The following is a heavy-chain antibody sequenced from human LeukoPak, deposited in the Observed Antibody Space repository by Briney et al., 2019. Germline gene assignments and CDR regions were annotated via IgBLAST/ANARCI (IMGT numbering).Heavy chain of an antibody. CDR3: ARLSVAVAYFDY. Sequence: PSETLSLTCTVSGYSISSGYYWGWIRQPPGKGLEWIGSIYYSGSTYYNPSLKSRVTISVDTSKNQFSLKLSSVTAADTAVYYCARLSVAVAYFDYWGQGTLVTVSS. D-gene: IGHD6-19*01. J-gene: IGHJ4*02. CDR1: GYSISSGYY. CDR2: IYYSGST. V-gene: IGHV4-38-2*02.